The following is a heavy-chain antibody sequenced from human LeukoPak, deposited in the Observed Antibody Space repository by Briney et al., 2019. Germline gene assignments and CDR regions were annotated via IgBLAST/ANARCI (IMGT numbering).Heavy chain of an antibody. V-gene: IGHV3-7*01. Sequence: GGSLRLSCAASGLTFSSYWMSWVRQAPGKGLEWVANIKQDGSEKYYVDSVKGRFTISRDNAKNSLYLQMNSLRAEDTAVYYCAREYSSSWYYFDYWGQGTLVTVSS. D-gene: IGHD6-13*01. J-gene: IGHJ4*02. CDR2: IKQDGSEK. CDR3: AREYSSSWYYFDY. CDR1: GLTFSSYW.